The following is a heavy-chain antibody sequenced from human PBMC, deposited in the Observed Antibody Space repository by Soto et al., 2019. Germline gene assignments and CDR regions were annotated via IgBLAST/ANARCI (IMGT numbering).Heavy chain of an antibody. CDR1: GFTFSSYA. J-gene: IGHJ4*02. CDR3: AKEPESIAVAGTFTFIDY. V-gene: IGHV3-23*01. D-gene: IGHD6-19*01. Sequence: GGSLRLSCAASGFTFSSYAMSWVRQAPGKGLEWVSAISGSGGSTYYADSVKGRFTISRDNSKNTLYLQMNSLRAEDTAVYYCAKEPESIAVAGTFTFIDYWGQGTLVTVSS. CDR2: ISGSGGST.